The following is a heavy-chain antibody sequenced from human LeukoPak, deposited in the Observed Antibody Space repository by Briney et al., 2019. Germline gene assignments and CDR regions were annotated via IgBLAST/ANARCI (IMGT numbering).Heavy chain of an antibody. CDR1: GFTFSTYA. D-gene: IGHD4-17*01. J-gene: IGHJ4*02. CDR3: ARMGEYGDYEDY. V-gene: IGHV3-30*04. Sequence: PGGSLRLSCAASGFTFSTYAMNWVRQAPGKGLEWVAVISYDGRQNYYADSVKGRFTISRDNSKNTLYLQMNSLRDEDTAVYYCARMGEYGDYEDYWGQGTLVTVSS. CDR2: ISYDGRQN.